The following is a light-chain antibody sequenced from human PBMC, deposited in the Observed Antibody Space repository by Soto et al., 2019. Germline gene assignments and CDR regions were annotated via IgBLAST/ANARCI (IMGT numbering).Light chain of an antibody. V-gene: IGKV3-11*01. CDR3: QQRTDGWT. CDR1: QSVSSS. J-gene: IGKJ1*01. CDR2: DAS. Sequence: EIVLTQSPATLSLSPGERATLSCRASQSVSSSLGWYQQKPGQPPRLLIYDASKRVTGIPARCSGSGSGTDFTLAISSLEPEDFAVYFCQQRTDGWTFGQGTKVEIK.